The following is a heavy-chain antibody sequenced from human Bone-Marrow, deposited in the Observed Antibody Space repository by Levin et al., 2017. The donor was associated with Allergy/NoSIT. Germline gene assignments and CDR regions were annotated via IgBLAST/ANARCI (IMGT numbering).Heavy chain of an antibody. J-gene: IGHJ6*03. Sequence: ESGPTLVKPTETLTLTCTVSGFSLSNARMGVSWIRQPPGKALEWLAHIFSNDEKSYSTSLKSRLTISKDTSKSQVVLTMTNMDPVDTATYYCARILVTMVRGAPYYYYYMDVWGKGTTVTVSS. D-gene: IGHD3-10*01. V-gene: IGHV2-26*01. CDR3: ARILVTMVRGAPYYYYYMDV. CDR1: GFSLSNARMG. CDR2: IFSNDEK.